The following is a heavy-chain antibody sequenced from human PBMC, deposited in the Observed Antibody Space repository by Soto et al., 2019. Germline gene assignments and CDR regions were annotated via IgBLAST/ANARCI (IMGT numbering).Heavy chain of an antibody. Sequence: QVQLQESGPGLVKPSETLSLTCTVSGGSISSYYWSWIRQPPGKGLEWIGYIYYSGSTNYNPSLKSRVTISVDTSKNQFSLKLSSVTAADTAVYYCARLYCSGCSCYPFDYWGQGTLVTVSS. CDR2: IYYSGST. CDR3: ARLYCSGCSCYPFDY. CDR1: GGSISSYY. J-gene: IGHJ4*02. V-gene: IGHV4-59*01. D-gene: IGHD2-15*01.